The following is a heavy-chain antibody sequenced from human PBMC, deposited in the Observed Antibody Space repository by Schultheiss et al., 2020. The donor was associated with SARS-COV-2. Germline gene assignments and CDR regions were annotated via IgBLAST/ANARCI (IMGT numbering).Heavy chain of an antibody. V-gene: IGHV3-9*01. Sequence: GGSLRLSCAASEFTFDDYAIHWVRQAPGKGLEWVSGISWSPGSIAYADSVKGRFIISRDNAKKSVYLQMNSLRPEDTALYYCARDQGDDAFDIWGQGTMVTVSS. J-gene: IGHJ3*02. D-gene: IGHD3-16*01. CDR2: ISWSPGSI. CDR3: ARDQGDDAFDI. CDR1: EFTFDDYA.